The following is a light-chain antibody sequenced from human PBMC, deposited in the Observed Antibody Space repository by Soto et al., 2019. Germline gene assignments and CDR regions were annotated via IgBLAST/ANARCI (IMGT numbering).Light chain of an antibody. CDR2: DAS. CDR1: QSLNSL. J-gene: IGKJ5*01. Sequence: DIQMTQSPSTLSASVVDRFTITCRASQSLNSLLAWYQQKPGRAPKLLIYDASTLESGVPSRFSGSGSGTEFTLTISSLQTDDFATYYCQQYNSYSITFGQGTRLEIK. CDR3: QQYNSYSIT. V-gene: IGKV1-5*01.